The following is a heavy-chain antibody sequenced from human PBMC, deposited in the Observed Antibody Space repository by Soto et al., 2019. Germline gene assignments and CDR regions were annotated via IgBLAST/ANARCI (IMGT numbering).Heavy chain of an antibody. CDR1: GFTFRSYG. V-gene: IGHV3-30*03. D-gene: IGHD2-2*01. Sequence: PXGPLRLSCAPSGFTFRSYGMHWVRQAPGKGLDWVAAISYDGSDKYYADSVKGRFTISRDNSERILYLQMNSLRAEDTAVYYCISCQLPDFFYGMDVWGQGTTVTVSS. J-gene: IGHJ6*02. CDR2: ISYDGSDK. CDR3: ISCQLPDFFYGMDV.